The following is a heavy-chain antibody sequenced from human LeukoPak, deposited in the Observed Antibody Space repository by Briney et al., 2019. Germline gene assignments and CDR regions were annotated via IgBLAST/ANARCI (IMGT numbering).Heavy chain of an antibody. D-gene: IGHD4-23*01. CDR3: ATGRIYGGSTSYYYYYYMDV. J-gene: IGHJ6*03. Sequence: ASVKVSCKVSGYTLTELSMHWVRQAPGKGLEWMGGFDPEDGETIYAQKFQGRVTMTEDTSTDTAYMELSSLRSEDTAVYYCATGRIYGGSTSYYYYYYMDVWGKGTTVTISS. CDR1: GYTLTELS. V-gene: IGHV1-24*01. CDR2: FDPEDGET.